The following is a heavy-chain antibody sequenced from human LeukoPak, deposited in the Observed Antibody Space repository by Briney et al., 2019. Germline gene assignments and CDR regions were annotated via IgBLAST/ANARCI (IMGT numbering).Heavy chain of an antibody. CDR3: ARDRGMATLDY. J-gene: IGHJ4*02. Sequence: SVKVSCKASGGTFSSYAISWVRQAPGQGLEWMGRIIPILGIANYAQKFQGRVTITADKSTSTAYMELSSLRSEGTAVYYCARDRGMATLDYWGQGTLVTVSS. D-gene: IGHD5-24*01. CDR2: IIPILGIA. CDR1: GGTFSSYA. V-gene: IGHV1-69*04.